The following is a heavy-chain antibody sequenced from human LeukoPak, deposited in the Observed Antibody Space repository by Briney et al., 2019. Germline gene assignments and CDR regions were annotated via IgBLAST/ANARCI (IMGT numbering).Heavy chain of an antibody. J-gene: IGHJ4*02. Sequence: GGSLRLSCAASGFTFSSYAMHWVRQAPGKGLEWVAVISYDGSNKYYADSVKGRITISRDNSKNTLYLQMNSLRAEDTAVYYCAKDYGGNSYYFDYWGQGTLVTVSS. D-gene: IGHD4-23*01. V-gene: IGHV3-30-3*02. CDR3: AKDYGGNSYYFDY. CDR2: ISYDGSNK. CDR1: GFTFSSYA.